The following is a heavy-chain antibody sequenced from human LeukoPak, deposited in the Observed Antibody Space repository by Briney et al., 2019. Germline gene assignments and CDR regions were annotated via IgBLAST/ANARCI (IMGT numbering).Heavy chain of an antibody. CDR2: INHSGST. J-gene: IGHJ4*02. CDR3: ARVGPEDIVVVPAAMGTQYYFDY. CDR1: GGSFSGYY. D-gene: IGHD2-2*01. Sequence: PSETLSLTCAVYGGSFSGYYWSWIRQPPGKGLEWIGEINHSGSTNYNPSLKSRVTISVDTSKNQFSLKLSSVTAADTAVHYCARVGPEDIVVVPAAMGTQYYFDYWGQGTLVTVSS. V-gene: IGHV4-34*01.